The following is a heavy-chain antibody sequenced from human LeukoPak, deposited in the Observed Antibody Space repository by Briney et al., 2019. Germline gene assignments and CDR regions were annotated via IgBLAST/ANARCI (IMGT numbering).Heavy chain of an antibody. CDR1: GVSISSYY. V-gene: IGHV4-59*01. Sequence: SETLSLTCTVSGVSISSYYWRWIRQPPGKGLEWIGYIYYSGSTNYNPSLKSRVTISVDTSKNQFSLKLSSVTAADTAVYYCARVLEYNWFDPWGQGTLVTVSS. D-gene: IGHD5-24*01. CDR2: IYYSGST. J-gene: IGHJ5*02. CDR3: ARVLEYNWFDP.